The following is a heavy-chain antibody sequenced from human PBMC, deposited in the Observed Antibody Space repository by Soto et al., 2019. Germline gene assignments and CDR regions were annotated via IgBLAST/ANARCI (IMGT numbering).Heavy chain of an antibody. CDR2: VYYSGNT. Sequence: SETLSLTCTVSGGSLSSYYWTWIRQPPGKGLEWIGYVYYSGNTNYNPSLKSRVTISVDTSKNQFSLKLSSVTAADTAVYYCARGGVLRYFDWFALWGQGTLVTVSS. CDR1: GGSLSSYY. CDR3: ARGGVLRYFDWFAL. D-gene: IGHD3-9*01. J-gene: IGHJ5*02. V-gene: IGHV4-59*12.